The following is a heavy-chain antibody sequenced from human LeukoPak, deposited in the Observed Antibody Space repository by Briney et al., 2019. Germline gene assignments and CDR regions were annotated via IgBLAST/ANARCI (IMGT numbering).Heavy chain of an antibody. J-gene: IGHJ4*02. CDR2: FDPEDGET. CDR1: GYTLTELS. V-gene: IGHV1-24*01. CDR3: ATVSGDIVAPFLGY. Sequence: ASVKVSCKVSGYTLTELSMYWVRQAPGKGLEWMGGFDPEDGETIYAQKFQGRVTMTEDTSTDTAYMELSSLRSEDTAVYYCATVSGDIVAPFLGYWGQGTLVTVSS. D-gene: IGHD5-12*01.